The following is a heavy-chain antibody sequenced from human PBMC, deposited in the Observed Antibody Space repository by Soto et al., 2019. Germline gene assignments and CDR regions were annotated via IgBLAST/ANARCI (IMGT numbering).Heavy chain of an antibody. Sequence: QVQLVESGGGVVQPGRSLRLSCAASGFTFSSHGMHWVRQTPGKGLEWVAVMYYDGSNEYYADSVMGRFTISRDNSKNTLYLQMNSLRAEDTAVYYCARDYTSTCYGFDYWGQGTLVTVSS. D-gene: IGHD6-13*01. V-gene: IGHV3-33*01. J-gene: IGHJ4*02. CDR1: GFTFSSHG. CDR2: MYYDGSNE. CDR3: ARDYTSTCYGFDY.